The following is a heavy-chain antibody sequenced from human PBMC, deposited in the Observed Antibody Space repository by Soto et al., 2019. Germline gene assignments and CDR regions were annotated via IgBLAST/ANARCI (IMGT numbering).Heavy chain of an antibody. J-gene: IGHJ4*02. Sequence: SETLSLTGTVSGDSISTYYWSWIRQAPWKGLQWIGYTFYSGVTAYNPSLKSRVTMSLDMSKKQISLNLSSVTTADTATYFCARLQLVPKVIDYWGQGTLVPVSS. D-gene: IGHD1-1*01. CDR1: GDSISTYY. V-gene: IGHV4-59*01. CDR3: ARLQLVPKVIDY. CDR2: TFYSGVT.